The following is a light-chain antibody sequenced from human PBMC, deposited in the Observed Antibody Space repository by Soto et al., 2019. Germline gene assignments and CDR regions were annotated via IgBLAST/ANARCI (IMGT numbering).Light chain of an antibody. CDR3: QQYGSSPIT. V-gene: IGKV3-20*01. CDR2: AAS. J-gene: IGKJ5*01. CDR1: QRDNSSY. Sequence: FTQSQGPLSLPPGERATFSCRARQRDNSSYLAWYQQRPGRAPRLLIYAASSRAAGIPDRFSGSGSGTDFTLTISRLQPEDFAVYYCQQYGSSPITFGQGTRLEIK.